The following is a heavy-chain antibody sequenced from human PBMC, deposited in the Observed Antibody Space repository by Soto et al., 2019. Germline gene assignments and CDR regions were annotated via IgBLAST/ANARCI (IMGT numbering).Heavy chain of an antibody. CDR1: GYTFTSYG. Sequence: QVQLVQSGAEVKKPGASVKVSCKASGYTFTSYGISWVRQAPGQGLEWMGWISAYNGNTNYAQKLQGRVTMTTDTSTSTAYMELRILKSDDRAVYYCARSLTTVTPWWFDPWGQGTLVPVSS. CDR2: ISAYNGNT. J-gene: IGHJ5*02. CDR3: ARSLTTVTPWWFDP. D-gene: IGHD4-17*01. V-gene: IGHV1-18*01.